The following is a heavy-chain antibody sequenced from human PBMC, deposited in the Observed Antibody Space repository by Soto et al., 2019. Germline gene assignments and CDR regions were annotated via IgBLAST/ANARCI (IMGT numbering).Heavy chain of an antibody. Sequence: ASVKVSWKTSGSTFTSSGFSLVRQAPGQGHEWMGWISASNGNTNYAQKLQGRVTMTTDTSTGTAYMELRSLRSDDTATYYCARDSVRYCRDVVFIQRYHYLATHVPCQG. CDR1: GSTFTSSG. CDR3: ARDSVRYCRDVVFIQRYHYLATHV. V-gene: IGHV1-18*01. D-gene: IGHD2-15*01. CDR2: ISASNGNT. J-gene: IGHJ6*02.